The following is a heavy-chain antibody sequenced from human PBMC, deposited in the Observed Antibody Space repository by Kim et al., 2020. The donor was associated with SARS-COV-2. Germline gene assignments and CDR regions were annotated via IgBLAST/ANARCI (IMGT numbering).Heavy chain of an antibody. CDR2: IKSKTDGGTT. Sequence: GGSLRLSCAASGFTFSNAWMSWVRQAPGKGLEWVGRIKSKTDGGTTDYAAPVKGRFTISRDDSKNTLYLQMNSQKTEDTAVYYCTTDQYYYGSGSYYFLEHWGQGTLVTVSS. CDR3: TTDQYYYGSGSYYFLEH. V-gene: IGHV3-15*01. CDR1: GFTFSNAW. D-gene: IGHD3-10*01. J-gene: IGHJ5*02.